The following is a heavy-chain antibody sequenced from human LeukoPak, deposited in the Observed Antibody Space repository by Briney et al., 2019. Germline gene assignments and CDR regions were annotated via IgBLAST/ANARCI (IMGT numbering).Heavy chain of an antibody. J-gene: IGHJ6*02. Sequence: GGSLRLSCAASGFTFSSYEMNWVRQAPGKGLEWVSYISSSGSTIYYADSVKGRFTISRDNAKNSLYLQMNSLRAEDTAVYYCAGEDTAMIVVVKDYYGMDVWGQGTTVTVSS. V-gene: IGHV3-48*03. CDR2: ISSSGSTI. CDR1: GFTFSSYE. D-gene: IGHD3-22*01. CDR3: AGEDTAMIVVVKDYYGMDV.